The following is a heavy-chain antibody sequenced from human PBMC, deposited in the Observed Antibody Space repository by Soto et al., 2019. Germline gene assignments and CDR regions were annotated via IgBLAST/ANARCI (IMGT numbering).Heavy chain of an antibody. CDR1: RDSVSTNSAT. CDR3: ARGLGGLLWFGELLSPNWFDP. CDR2: TYYRSKWEI. V-gene: IGHV6-1*01. Sequence: SQTPSLTFAISRDSVSTNSATLGWIRQSPTRSLEWLGRTYYRSKWEIDYAVSVRGRITINPDTSNNQLSLKLSSVTAADTAVYYCARGLGGLLWFGELLSPNWFDPWGQGTLVTVSS. D-gene: IGHD3-10*01. J-gene: IGHJ5*02.